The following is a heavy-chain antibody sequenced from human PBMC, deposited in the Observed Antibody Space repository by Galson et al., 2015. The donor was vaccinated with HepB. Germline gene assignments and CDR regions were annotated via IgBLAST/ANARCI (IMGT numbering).Heavy chain of an antibody. CDR3: ARGPQSTDVVVVPASGWEDYYYGMDV. CDR1: GGTFSSYA. J-gene: IGHJ6*02. CDR2: IIPIFGTA. V-gene: IGHV1-69*13. D-gene: IGHD2-15*01. Sequence: SVKVSCKASGGTFSSYAISWVRQAPGQGLEWMGGIIPIFGTANYAQKFQGRVTITADESTSTAYMELSSLRSEDTAVYYCARGPQSTDVVVVPASGWEDYYYGMDVWGQGTTVTVSS.